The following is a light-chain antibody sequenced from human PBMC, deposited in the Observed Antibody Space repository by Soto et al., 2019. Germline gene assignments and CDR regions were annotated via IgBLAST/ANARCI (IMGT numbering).Light chain of an antibody. J-gene: IGLJ3*02. Sequence: QSVLTQAPSASGTPGQRVTISCSGSTSNIGTHTVSWYQQLPGTAPKVFIYSDNQWPSGVPDRFSGSKSGTSASLAISGLQSEDEADYYCATWDDSLNGWVFGGGTKLTVL. V-gene: IGLV1-44*01. CDR2: SDN. CDR1: TSNIGTHT. CDR3: ATWDDSLNGWV.